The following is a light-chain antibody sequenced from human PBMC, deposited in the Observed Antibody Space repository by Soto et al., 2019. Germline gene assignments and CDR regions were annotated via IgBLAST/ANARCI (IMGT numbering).Light chain of an antibody. CDR2: DVS. J-gene: IGLJ2*01. CDR3: SSYTSSSTLV. Sequence: QPVLTQPASVSGSPGQSITISCTGTSSDVGCYNYVSWYQQHPGKAPKLMIYDVSNRPSGVSNRFSGSKSGNTASLTISGLQAEDEADYYCSSYTSSSTLVFGGGTKLTVL. CDR1: SSDVGCYNY. V-gene: IGLV2-14*01.